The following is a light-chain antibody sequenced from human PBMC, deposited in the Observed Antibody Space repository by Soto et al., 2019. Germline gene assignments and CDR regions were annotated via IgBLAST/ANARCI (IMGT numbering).Light chain of an antibody. CDR1: QNISSS. V-gene: IGKV1-5*03. CDR2: HVS. Sequence: DIQMTQSPSTLSASVGDRVTVTCRASQNISSSLAWFQQKPGKAPKLLMYHVSRLNSGVSSRFNGSGSGTEFTLTINSLQPDDFAAYYCQQYDSHFWTFGQGTKVEIK. CDR3: QQYDSHFWT. J-gene: IGKJ1*01.